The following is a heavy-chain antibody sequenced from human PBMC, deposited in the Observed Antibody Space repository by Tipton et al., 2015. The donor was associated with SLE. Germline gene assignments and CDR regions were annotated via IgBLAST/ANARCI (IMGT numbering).Heavy chain of an antibody. Sequence: TLSLTCTVSVGSISRSSYYWGWIRQPPGRGLEWIGAFYYTGSTYYNPSLKSRVAISVEASKNQFSLQLTSVTAADTAVYYCARHPRPVAAFDYWGQGTLVTVSS. CDR3: ARHPRPVAAFDY. V-gene: IGHV4-39*07. J-gene: IGHJ4*02. CDR2: FYYTGST. CDR1: VGSISRSSYY. D-gene: IGHD2-15*01.